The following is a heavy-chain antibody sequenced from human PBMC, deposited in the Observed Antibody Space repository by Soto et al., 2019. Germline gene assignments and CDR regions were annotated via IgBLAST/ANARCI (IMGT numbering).Heavy chain of an antibody. V-gene: IGHV3-23*01. Sequence: GGSLRLSCAASGFTFSTYAMSWVRQAPGKGPEWVSAISGSGGATYYADSVKGRFTISRDNSKNTLYPQMNSLRAEDTAVYYCVIYRYHYATPGWCVPWAPGTLATVSS. J-gene: IGHJ5*02. CDR2: ISGSGGAT. D-gene: IGHD5-18*01. CDR3: VIYRYHYATPGWCVP. CDR1: GFTFSTYA.